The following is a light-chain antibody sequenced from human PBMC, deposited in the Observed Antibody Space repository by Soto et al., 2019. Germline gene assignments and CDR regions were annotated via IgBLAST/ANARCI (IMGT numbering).Light chain of an antibody. J-gene: IGKJ1*01. V-gene: IGKV1-5*01. CDR3: QQYNSYSWT. CDR1: QSISSW. CDR2: DAS. Sequence: DIQMTQSPSTLSASVGDRVTITCRASQSISSWLAWYQQKPGKAPKLLIYDASNLESGVPSRFSGSGSGTEFTLTISSLQPDDFATYYCQQYNSYSWTFAQGTKVEIK.